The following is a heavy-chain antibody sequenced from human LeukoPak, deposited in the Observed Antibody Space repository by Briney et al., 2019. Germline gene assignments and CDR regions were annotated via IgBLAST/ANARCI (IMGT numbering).Heavy chain of an antibody. CDR1: GFTFSSYG. CDR3: AKEPTGGFDI. V-gene: IGHV3-30*18. CDR2: ISYDGTNK. Sequence: GGPLRLSCAASGFTFSSYGMQWVRQAPGKWLEWVALISYDGTNKYYADSVKGRFTISRDNSKNTLYLQMNSLRPEDTALYYCAKEPTGGFDIWGQGTMVTVSS. J-gene: IGHJ3*02. D-gene: IGHD2-8*02.